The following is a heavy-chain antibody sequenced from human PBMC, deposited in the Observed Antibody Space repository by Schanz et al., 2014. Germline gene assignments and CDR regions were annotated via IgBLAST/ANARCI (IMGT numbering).Heavy chain of an antibody. CDR3: AASSGWHPSTDY. CDR1: GFVFGDYY. V-gene: IGHV3-11*05. J-gene: IGHJ4*02. Sequence: VHLVESGGGLVQPGGSLRLSCAASGFVFGDYYMTWIRQAPGKGLEWLSYISDSGTYTNYADSVKGRFTISRDNAKSSLYLQMNSLRDEDTAVYYCAASSGWHPSTDYWGQGTLVTVSS. CDR2: ISDSGTYT. D-gene: IGHD6-19*01.